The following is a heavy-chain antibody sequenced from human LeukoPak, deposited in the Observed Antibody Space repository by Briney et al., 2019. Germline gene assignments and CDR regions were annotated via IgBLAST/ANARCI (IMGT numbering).Heavy chain of an antibody. V-gene: IGHV3-21*01. D-gene: IGHD1-14*01. J-gene: IGHJ4*02. CDR1: GFTFSSYS. CDR2: ISSSSSYI. Sequence: GGSLRLSCAASGFTFSSYSMNWVRQAPGKGLEWVSSISSSSSYIYYADSVKGRFTISRDNAKNSLYLQMNSLRAEDTAVYYCAREKKGIITDFDYWGQGTLVTVSS. CDR3: AREKKGIITDFDY.